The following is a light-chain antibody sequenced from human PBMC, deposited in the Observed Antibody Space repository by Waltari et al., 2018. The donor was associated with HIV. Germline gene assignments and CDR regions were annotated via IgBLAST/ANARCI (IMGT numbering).Light chain of an antibody. V-gene: IGLV1-47*01. CDR1: NSNIGTTS. CDR2: RTN. CDR3: ATLDDRVIWV. Sequence: QPVLTQPPSESGTPGHGVTISCSGRNSNIGTTSVSGYQHLPGMAPKPLIYRTNRGPSRIPDRYAGSRSGTSGALAISGRRSEEEADYYCATLDDRVIWVFGGGPKLSV. J-gene: IGLJ3*02.